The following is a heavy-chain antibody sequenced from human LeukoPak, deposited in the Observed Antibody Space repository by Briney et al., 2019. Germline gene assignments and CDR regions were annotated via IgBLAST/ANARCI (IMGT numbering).Heavy chain of an antibody. J-gene: IGHJ6*02. CDR3: ARAAAGTNGYYYYGMDV. CDR2: ISFDGSDA. CDR1: GFTFSGFW. Sequence: GGSLRLSCSASGFTFSGFWMHWVRQAPGKGLVWVSCISFDGSDATYADSVKGRFTISRDNAKNTLHLQMDSLTVEDTAVYYCARAAAGTNGYYYYGMDVWGQGTTVTVSS. D-gene: IGHD6-13*01. V-gene: IGHV3-74*01.